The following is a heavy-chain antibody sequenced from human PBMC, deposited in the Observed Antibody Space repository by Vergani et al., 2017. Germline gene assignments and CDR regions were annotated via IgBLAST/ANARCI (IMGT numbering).Heavy chain of an antibody. CDR3: TKGSRGYTGYFFDY. J-gene: IGHJ4*02. V-gene: IGHV3-23*04. CDR1: GFTFSSYA. D-gene: IGHD5-12*01. Sequence: EVQLVESGGGLVKPGGSLRLSCAASGFTFSSYAMNWVRQAPGKGLEWVSSVSGSSATPYYADSVKGRFFISRDNSKNTLHLQMNSLRADDTAVYYCTKGSRGYTGYFFDYWGQGTLATVSS. CDR2: VSGSSATP.